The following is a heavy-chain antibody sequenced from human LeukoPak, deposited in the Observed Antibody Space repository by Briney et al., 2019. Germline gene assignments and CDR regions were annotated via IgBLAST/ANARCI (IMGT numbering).Heavy chain of an antibody. CDR3: ATDYPSMIVVVFNY. CDR2: FDPEDGET. V-gene: IGHV1-24*01. D-gene: IGHD3-22*01. Sequence: ASVNVSCKVSGYTHNVLSMHWVRQASRQGLEWMGGFDPEDGETICGQKFQGRVTMTEDTSTDTAYMELSSLRSEDTAVYYCATDYPSMIVVVFNYWGQGTLVTVCS. J-gene: IGHJ4*02. CDR1: GYTHNVLS.